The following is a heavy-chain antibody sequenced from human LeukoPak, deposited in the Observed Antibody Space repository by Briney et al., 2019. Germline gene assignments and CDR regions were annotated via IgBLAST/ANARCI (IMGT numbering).Heavy chain of an antibody. CDR2: IKQDGSEK. J-gene: IGHJ4*02. CDR1: GFTFSSYW. Sequence: GGSLRLSCAASGFTFSSYWMSWVRPAPGQGLEWVANIKQDGSEKYYVGSVKGRFTISRDNAKNSLYLQMNSLRTEDTAVYYCVRDGSSWGNFDYWGQGTLVSVSS. CDR3: VRDGSSWGNFDY. V-gene: IGHV3-7*01. D-gene: IGHD7-27*01.